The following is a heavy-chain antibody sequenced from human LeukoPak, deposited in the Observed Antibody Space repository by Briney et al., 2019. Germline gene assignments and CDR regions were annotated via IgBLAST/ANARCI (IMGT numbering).Heavy chain of an antibody. D-gene: IGHD6-19*01. V-gene: IGHV1-8*02. J-gene: IGHJ4*02. CDR2: MNPNSGNT. CDR3: ARAHPSSGMFDY. Sequence: VASVKVSCKASGYTFTGPYMHWVRQAPGQGLEWMGWMNPNSGNTGYAQKFQGRVTMTRDTSTSTVYMELSSLRSEDTAVYYCARAHPSSGMFDYWGQGTLVTVSS. CDR1: GYTFTGPY.